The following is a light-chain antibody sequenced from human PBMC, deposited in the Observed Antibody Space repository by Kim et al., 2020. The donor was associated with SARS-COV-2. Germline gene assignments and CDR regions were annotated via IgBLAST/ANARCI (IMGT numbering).Light chain of an antibody. CDR1: SLRSYD. CDR3: NSRDSSGNHLV. V-gene: IGLV3-19*01. CDR2: GKN. Sequence: ALGQTVKITCQGYSLRSYDASWYRQKPGQAPVLVIYGKNNRPSGIPDRFSGSSSGNTASLTITGAQAEDEADYYCNSRDSSGNHLVFGGGTQLTVL. J-gene: IGLJ2*01.